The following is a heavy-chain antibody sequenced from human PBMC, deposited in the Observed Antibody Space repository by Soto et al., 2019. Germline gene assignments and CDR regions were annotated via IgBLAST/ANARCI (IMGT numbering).Heavy chain of an antibody. CDR1: GFTVSSNY. V-gene: IGHV3-74*01. CDR2: INSDGSST. D-gene: IGHD6-6*01. Sequence: PGGSLRLSCAASGFTVSSNYMSWVRQAPGKGLVWVSWINSDGSSTSYADSVKGRFTISRDNAKNTLYLQMNSLRAEDTAVYYCATGGSSLNFDSWGQGTLVTVS. J-gene: IGHJ4*02. CDR3: ATGGSSLNFDS.